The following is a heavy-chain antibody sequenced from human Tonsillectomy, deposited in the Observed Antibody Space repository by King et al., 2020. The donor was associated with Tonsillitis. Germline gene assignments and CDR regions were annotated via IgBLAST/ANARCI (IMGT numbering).Heavy chain of an antibody. V-gene: IGHV4-34*01. Sequence: VQLQQWGAGLLKPSETLSLPCAVYGGSFSGYYWSWIRQPPGKGLEWIGEINHSGSTNYNPSLKSRVTISVDTSKNQFSLKLSSVTAADTAVYYCARGYGSPPPKYFDLWGRGTLVTVSS. D-gene: IGHD4-17*01. CDR1: GGSFSGYY. CDR3: ARGYGSPPPKYFDL. J-gene: IGHJ2*01. CDR2: INHSGST.